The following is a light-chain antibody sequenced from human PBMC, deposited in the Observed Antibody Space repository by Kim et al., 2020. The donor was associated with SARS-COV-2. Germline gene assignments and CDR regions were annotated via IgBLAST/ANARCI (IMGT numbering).Light chain of an antibody. V-gene: IGLV2-14*03. CDR2: ADD. J-gene: IGLJ2*01. Sequence: QSVLTQPASVSGSPGQSITISCTVTSGAYNFVSWYQQHPGKAPKVLIYADDLRPSAVSSRFSGSKSGNTASLTISGLQTDDEADYYCTSYGASNNLLFGGGTQLTVL. CDR1: SGAYNF. CDR3: TSYGASNNLL.